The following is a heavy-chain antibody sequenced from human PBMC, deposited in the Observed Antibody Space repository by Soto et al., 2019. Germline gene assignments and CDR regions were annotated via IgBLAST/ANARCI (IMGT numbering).Heavy chain of an antibody. Sequence: AVYGGSFSGYYWSWIRQPPGKGLEWIGEINHSGSTNYNPSLKSRVTISVDTSKNQFSLKLSSVTAADTAVYYCARVQRVAVSAYYYYYYGMDVWGQGTTVTVSS. V-gene: IGHV4-34*01. CDR1: GGSFSGYY. J-gene: IGHJ6*02. CDR3: ARVQRVAVSAYYYYYYGMDV. D-gene: IGHD6-19*01. CDR2: INHSGST.